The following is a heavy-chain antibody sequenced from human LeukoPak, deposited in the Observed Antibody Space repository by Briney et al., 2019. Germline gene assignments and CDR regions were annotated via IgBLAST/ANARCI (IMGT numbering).Heavy chain of an antibody. CDR3: AGLIVVVPAARNGYMDV. CDR1: GGSISSGGYY. CDR2: IYYSGST. Sequence: SQTLSLTCTVSGGSISSGGYYWSWIRQHPGKGLEWIGYIYYSGSTYYNPSLKSRVTISLDTSKNQYSLKLSSVTAADTAVYYCAGLIVVVPAARNGYMDVWGKGTTVTVSS. J-gene: IGHJ6*03. D-gene: IGHD2-2*01. V-gene: IGHV4-31*03.